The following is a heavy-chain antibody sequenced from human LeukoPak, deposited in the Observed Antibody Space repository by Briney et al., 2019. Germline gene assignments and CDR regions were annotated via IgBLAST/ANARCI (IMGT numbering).Heavy chain of an antibody. D-gene: IGHD5-18*01. CDR1: GFTFRNYF. CDR2: TSSDL. V-gene: IGHV3-30*18. J-gene: IGHJ4*02. Sequence: PGGSLRLSCEASGFTFRNYFFHWVRQAPGKGLEWVAVTSSDLYADSVKGRFTISRDNSKNTLSLQVSSLRTEDTAVYYCAKDRYSYAFEYSDSWGQGTLVTVSS. CDR3: AKDRYSYAFEYSDS.